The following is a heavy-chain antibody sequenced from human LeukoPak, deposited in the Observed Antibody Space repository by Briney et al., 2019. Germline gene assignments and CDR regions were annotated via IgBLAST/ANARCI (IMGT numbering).Heavy chain of an antibody. CDR3: ARGSRYYYDSSGYLFDY. Sequence: PSETLSLTCTVSGGSISNYYCTWIRQPPGKGLEWIGYIHYSGSTNYNPSFKSRVTISVDTSKNQFSLNLSSVTAADTAVYYCARGSRYYYDSSGYLFDYWGQGTLVTVSS. J-gene: IGHJ4*02. V-gene: IGHV4-59*01. CDR2: IHYSGST. D-gene: IGHD3-22*01. CDR1: GGSISNYY.